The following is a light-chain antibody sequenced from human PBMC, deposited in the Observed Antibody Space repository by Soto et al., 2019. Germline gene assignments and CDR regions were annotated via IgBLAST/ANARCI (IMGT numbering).Light chain of an antibody. V-gene: IGLV6-57*01. CDR2: EDN. CDR3: QSYDATNQV. Sequence: NFMLTQPHSVSESPGKTVIISCTRSSGSIASNYVQWYQQLPGSSPTTVIYEDNQRPSGVPDRFSGSIDSSSNSASLTISGLETEDEADYDCQSYDATNQVFGGGTKLTVL. CDR1: SGSIASNY. J-gene: IGLJ3*02.